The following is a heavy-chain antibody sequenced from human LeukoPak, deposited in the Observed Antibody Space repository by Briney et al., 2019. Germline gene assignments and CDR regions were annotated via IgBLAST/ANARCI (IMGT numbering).Heavy chain of an antibody. CDR3: VRGYSTELDY. V-gene: IGHV3-7*04. J-gene: IGHJ4*02. D-gene: IGHD6-13*01. CDR2: IKYDGSEK. CDR1: GFTFSSYA. Sequence: GGSLRLSCAASGFTFSSYAMNWVRQAPGKGLEWVANIKYDGSEKYYVDSVKGRFTISRDNAKNSLYLQTNSLRVDDTAAYYCVRGYSTELDYWGQGTLVTVSS.